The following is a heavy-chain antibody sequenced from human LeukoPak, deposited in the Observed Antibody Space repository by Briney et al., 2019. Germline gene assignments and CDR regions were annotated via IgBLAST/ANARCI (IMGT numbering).Heavy chain of an antibody. V-gene: IGHV4-59*01. D-gene: IGHD2-2*01. J-gene: IGHJ3*02. CDR2: IYYSGST. CDR1: GGSISSYY. Sequence: SETLSLTCTVSGGSISSYYWSWIRQPPGKGLEWIGYIYYSGSTNYNPSLKSRVTISVDTSKNQFSLKLSSVTAADTAVYYCARADTVVDMGTPDTFDIWGQGTMVTVSS. CDR3: ARADTVVDMGTPDTFDI.